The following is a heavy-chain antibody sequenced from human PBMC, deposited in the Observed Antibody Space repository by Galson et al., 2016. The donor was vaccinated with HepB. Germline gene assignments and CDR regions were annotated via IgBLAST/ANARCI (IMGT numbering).Heavy chain of an antibody. CDR2: MNPNSGHT. CDR3: ARELGYCSGGGCYSWFDP. J-gene: IGHJ5*02. Sequence: SVKVSCKASGYALTSYDINWVRQATGQELEWMGWMNPNSGHTGYAQKFQGRVTMTRNTSISTAYMELSSLRSEDTAVYYCARELGYCSGGGCYSWFDPWGQGTPVTVSS. V-gene: IGHV1-8*01. D-gene: IGHD2-15*01. CDR1: GYALTSYD.